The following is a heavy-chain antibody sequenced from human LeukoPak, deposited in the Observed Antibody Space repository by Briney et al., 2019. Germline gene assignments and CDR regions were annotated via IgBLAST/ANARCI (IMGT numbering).Heavy chain of an antibody. CDR1: GFTFSDYY. Sequence: GGSLRLSCAASGFTFSDYYMSLIRQAPGKGLEWVSYISSSGSTIYYADSVKGRFTVSRDNAKNSLYLQMNSLRAEDTAVYYCARDRDVRHYYFDYWGQGTLVTVSS. J-gene: IGHJ4*02. CDR2: ISSSGSTI. D-gene: IGHD3-16*01. CDR3: ARDRDVRHYYFDY. V-gene: IGHV3-11*04.